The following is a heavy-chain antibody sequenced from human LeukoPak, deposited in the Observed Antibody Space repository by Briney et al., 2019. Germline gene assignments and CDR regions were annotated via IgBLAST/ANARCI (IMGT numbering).Heavy chain of an antibody. CDR1: GYTFTSYY. J-gene: IGHJ3*01. CDR2: INPSGGTT. CDR3: ERWMLGCYDSSGYSALCV. V-gene: IGHV1-46*01. D-gene: IGHD3-22*01. Sequence: ASVKVSCKASGYTFTSYYMHWVRQAPGQGLEWMGIINPSGGTTSYAQKFQGRVTMTRDTSTSTVYMELSSLKSEDTAAYECERWMLGCYDSSGYSALCVWGKGINVTVSS.